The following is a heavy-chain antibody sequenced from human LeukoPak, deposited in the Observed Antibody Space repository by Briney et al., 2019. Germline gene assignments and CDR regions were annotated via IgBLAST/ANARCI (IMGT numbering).Heavy chain of an antibody. Sequence: GGSLRLSCEASGVTLSSYAMSWVRQAPGKGLEWVSTIYTGGNTYYAASVKGRFTISRDFSKNTVFLHMNSLRAEDTAMYYCARGDDSGYYDYFDYWGQGALVTVSS. V-gene: IGHV3-23*05. CDR1: GVTLSSYA. CDR2: IYTGGNT. J-gene: IGHJ4*02. D-gene: IGHD3-22*01. CDR3: ARGDDSGYYDYFDY.